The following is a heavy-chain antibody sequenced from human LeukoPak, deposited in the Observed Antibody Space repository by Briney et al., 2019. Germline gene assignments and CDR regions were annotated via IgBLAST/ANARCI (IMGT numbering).Heavy chain of an antibody. Sequence: GGSLRLSCAASGFTFSSYAMSWVRQAPGKGLEGVSAISGSGGSTYYADSVKGRFTISRDNSRNTLYLQMNSLRAEHPAVYYCAKARLAVADYYYGMDVWGQGTTITVSS. V-gene: IGHV3-23*01. J-gene: IGHJ6*02. CDR1: GFTFSSYA. CDR3: AKARLAVADYYYGMDV. D-gene: IGHD6-19*01. CDR2: ISGSGGST.